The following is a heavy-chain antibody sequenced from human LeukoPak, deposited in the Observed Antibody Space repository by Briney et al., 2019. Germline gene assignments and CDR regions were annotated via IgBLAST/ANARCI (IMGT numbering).Heavy chain of an antibody. Sequence: ASVKVSCKASGYTFTSYGISWVRQAPGQGLEWIGWISAYNDNTNYAQKFQGRVTMTRDTSISTAYMELSRLRSDDTAVYYCARDTVRVRGVLPYWGQGTLVTVSS. CDR2: ISAYNDNT. J-gene: IGHJ4*02. CDR3: ARDTVRVRGVLPY. CDR1: GYTFTSYG. V-gene: IGHV1-18*01. D-gene: IGHD3-10*01.